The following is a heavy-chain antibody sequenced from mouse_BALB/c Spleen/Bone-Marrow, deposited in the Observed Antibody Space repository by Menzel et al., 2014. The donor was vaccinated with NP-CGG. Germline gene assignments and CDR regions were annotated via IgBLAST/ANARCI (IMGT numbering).Heavy chain of an antibody. CDR2: IRSRSNKYAT. V-gene: IGHV10-1*02. CDR3: VRHGAAY. CDR1: FTFNTYA. J-gene: IGHJ3*01. Sequence: EVMLVESGGGLVQPKGFTFNTYAMTWVRQXPGKGLEWVARIRSRSNKYATYYADSVKDRFTISRDDSQSMLYLQMNNLKTEDTAMYYCVRHGAAYWGQGTLVTVSA.